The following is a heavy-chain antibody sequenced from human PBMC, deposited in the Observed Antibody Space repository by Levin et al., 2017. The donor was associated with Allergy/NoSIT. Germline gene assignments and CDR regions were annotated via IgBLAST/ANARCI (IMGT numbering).Heavy chain of an antibody. CDR2: INSRSSPI. V-gene: IGHV3-48*01. CDR3: ARGEGDYDKSFDY. D-gene: IGHD3-9*01. Sequence: GGSLRLSCAASGFTFSHYGMNWVRQAPGKGLEWVSYINSRSSPIYYADSVKGRFTISRDNAKNSLFLEMNSLRAEDTAVYYCARGEGDYDKSFDYWGQGTLVTVSS. J-gene: IGHJ4*02. CDR1: GFTFSHYG.